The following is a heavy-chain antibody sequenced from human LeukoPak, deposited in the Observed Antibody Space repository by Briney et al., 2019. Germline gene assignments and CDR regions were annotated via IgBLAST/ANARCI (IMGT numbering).Heavy chain of an antibody. CDR2: ISGSGGNT. J-gene: IGHJ6*04. V-gene: IGHV3-23*01. CDR1: RFTFNNYA. CDR3: LAGAGTGYYYYGMDV. Sequence: PGGSLRLSCAASRFTFNNYAMSWVRRAPGKGLEWGSGISGSGGNTYYADSVKGRFTISRDNSRNTMYLQMNSLRAEDTAVYYCLAGAGTGYYYYGMDVWGEETTVTVSS. D-gene: IGHD6-13*01.